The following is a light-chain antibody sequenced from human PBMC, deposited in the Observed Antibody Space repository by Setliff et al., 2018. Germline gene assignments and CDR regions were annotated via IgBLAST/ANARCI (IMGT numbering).Light chain of an antibody. CDR1: SSDVGGYNY. J-gene: IGLJ1*01. V-gene: IGLV2-11*01. CDR2: DAS. CDR3: CSYAGSYTSLYV. Sequence: QSVLTQPRSVSGSPGQSVTISCTGTSSDVGGYNYVSWYQQHPGKAPKLMIYDASKRPSGVPDRFSGSKSGNTASLTISGLQAEDEADYYCCSYAGSYTSLYVFGTGTKGTVL.